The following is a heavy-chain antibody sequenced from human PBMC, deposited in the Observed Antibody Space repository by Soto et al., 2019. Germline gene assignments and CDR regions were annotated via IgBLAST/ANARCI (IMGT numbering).Heavy chain of an antibody. CDR3: AREDLNCGGDCFSI. Sequence: GGSLRLSCAASGFTFSSYEMNWVRQAPGRGLEWISYINTNGNAMYYADSVRGRFTVSRDSAKNSLYLQMNSLRAEDTAVYYCAREDLNCGGDCFSIWGQGTLVTVSS. V-gene: IGHV3-48*03. CDR1: GFTFSSYE. D-gene: IGHD2-21*02. CDR2: INTNGNAM. J-gene: IGHJ4*02.